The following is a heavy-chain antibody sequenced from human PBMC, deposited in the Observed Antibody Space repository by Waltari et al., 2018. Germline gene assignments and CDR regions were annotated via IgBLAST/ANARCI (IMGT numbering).Heavy chain of an antibody. J-gene: IGHJ4*02. CDR3: ARGYYGSGSYG. Sequence: VQPGGSLRLSCAASGFTFSSYSMNWVRQAPGKGLEWVSYISSSSSTIYYADSVKGRFTISRDNAKNSLYLQMNSLRAEDTAVYYCARGYYGSGSYGWGQGTLVTVSS. CDR1: GFTFSSYS. CDR2: ISSSSSTI. D-gene: IGHD3-10*01. V-gene: IGHV3-48*04.